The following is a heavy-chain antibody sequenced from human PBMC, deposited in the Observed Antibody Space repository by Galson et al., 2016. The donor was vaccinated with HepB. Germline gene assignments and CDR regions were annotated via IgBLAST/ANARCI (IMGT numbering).Heavy chain of an antibody. CDR3: ARETTACAD. CDR1: GFTFSIYS. Sequence: SLRLSCAASGFTFSIYSMTWVRQAPGKGLEWVANMNQDESDINYVDSVKGRFIISRDDAKNSLYLQMNSLRPEDTAMYYCARETTACADWGQGTLVTVSS. V-gene: IGHV3-7*03. J-gene: IGHJ4*02. CDR2: MNQDESDI. D-gene: IGHD1-7*01.